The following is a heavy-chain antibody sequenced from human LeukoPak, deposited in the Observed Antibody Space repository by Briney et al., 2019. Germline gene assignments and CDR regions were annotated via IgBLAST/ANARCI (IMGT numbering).Heavy chain of an antibody. CDR1: GYTFTSYY. V-gene: IGHV1-18*04. J-gene: IGHJ3*02. CDR2: ISAYNGNT. Sequence: ASVKVSCKASGYTFTSYYMHWVRQAPGQGLEWMGWISAYNGNTNYAQKLQGRVTMTTDTSTSTAYMELRSLRSDDTAVYYCARTVTYDAFDIWGQGTMVTVSS. CDR3: ARTVTYDAFDI. D-gene: IGHD4-17*01.